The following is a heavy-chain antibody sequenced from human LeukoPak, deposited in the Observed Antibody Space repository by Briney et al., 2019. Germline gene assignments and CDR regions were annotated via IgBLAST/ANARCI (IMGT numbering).Heavy chain of an antibody. V-gene: IGHV1-69*06. D-gene: IGHD3-10*01. CDR2: IIPIFGTA. J-gene: IGHJ6*03. Sequence: ASVKVSCKASGGTFSSYAISWVRQAPGQGLEWMGRIIPIFGTANYAQKFQGRVTITADKSTSTAYMELSSLRSEDTAAYYCARADGLGEYPIYYYYYMDVWGKGTTVTVSS. CDR1: GGTFSSYA. CDR3: ARADGLGEYPIYYYYYMDV.